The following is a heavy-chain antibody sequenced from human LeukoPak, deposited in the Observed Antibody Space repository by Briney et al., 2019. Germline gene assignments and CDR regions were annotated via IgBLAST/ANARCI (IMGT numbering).Heavy chain of an antibody. CDR2: ISAYNGNT. V-gene: IGHV1-18*01. CDR3: ARVWGSGWYPYYYYYGMDV. J-gene: IGHJ6*02. CDR1: GYTFTSYG. Sequence: ASVKVSCKASGYTFTSYGISWVRQAPGQGLEWMGWISAYNGNTNYAQKLQGRVTMTTDTSTSTAYMALRSLSSDGTAVYYCARVWGSGWYPYYYYYGMDVWGQGTTVTVSS. D-gene: IGHD6-19*01.